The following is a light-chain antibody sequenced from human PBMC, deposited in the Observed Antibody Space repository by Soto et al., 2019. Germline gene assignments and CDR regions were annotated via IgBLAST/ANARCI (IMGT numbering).Light chain of an antibody. J-gene: IGKJ4*01. CDR3: LQYDTVPRL. CDR1: HHISDY. Sequence: DIQMTQSPSSLSASVGDRVTITCQASHHISDYLNWYQQKPGKAPKLLIYDASNLQTGVPVRFRGSGSGTHFTLTITSLQPEDAATYYCLQYDTVPRLFGGGPKVEIK. CDR2: DAS. V-gene: IGKV1-33*01.